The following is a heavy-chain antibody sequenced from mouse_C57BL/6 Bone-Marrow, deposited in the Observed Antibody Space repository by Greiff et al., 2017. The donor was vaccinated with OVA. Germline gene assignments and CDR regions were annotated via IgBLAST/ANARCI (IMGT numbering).Heavy chain of an antibody. Sequence: EVKLMESGGGLVKPGGSLKLSCAASGFTFSSYAMSWVRQTPEKRLEWVATISDGGSYTYYPDNVKGRFTISRDNAKNNLYLQMSHLKSEDTAMYYCARGYSPWFAYWGQGTLVTVSA. CDR3: ARGYSPWFAY. J-gene: IGHJ3*01. CDR2: ISDGGSYT. V-gene: IGHV5-4*03. CDR1: GFTFSSYA.